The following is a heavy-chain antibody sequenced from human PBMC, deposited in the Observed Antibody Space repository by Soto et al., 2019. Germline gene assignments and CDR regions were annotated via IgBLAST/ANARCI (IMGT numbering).Heavy chain of an antibody. CDR3: ARIPQYCSSTSCYNGGPTYYFDY. J-gene: IGHJ4*02. CDR1: GGTFSSYA. V-gene: IGHV1-69*01. CDR2: IIPIFGTA. D-gene: IGHD2-2*02. Sequence: QVQLVQSGAEVKKPGSSVKVSCKASGGTFSSYAISWVRQAPGQGLEWMGGIIPIFGTANYAQKFQGRVTITADESTSTAYMELSSLRSEDTAVYYCARIPQYCSSTSCYNGGPTYYFDYWGQGTLVTVSS.